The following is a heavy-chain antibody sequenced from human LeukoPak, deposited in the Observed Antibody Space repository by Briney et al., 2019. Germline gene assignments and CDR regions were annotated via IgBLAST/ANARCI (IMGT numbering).Heavy chain of an antibody. CDR2: IKGDGGEI. D-gene: IGHD6-13*01. J-gene: IGHJ4*02. V-gene: IGHV3-74*03. Sequence: GGSLRLSCAASGFTFSNYWMRWVRQAPGKGLVWVSGIKGDGGEITYADSVKGRVTISRDNAKNTVYLQLNSLRAEDTAVYYCTSESTSRNWYNWGQGTLVTVSS. CDR3: TSESTSRNWYN. CDR1: GFTFSNYW.